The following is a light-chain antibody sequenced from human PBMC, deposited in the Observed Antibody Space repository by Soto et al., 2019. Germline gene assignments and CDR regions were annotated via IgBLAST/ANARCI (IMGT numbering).Light chain of an antibody. CDR2: DVS. Sequence: QSVLTQPASVSGSPGQSITISCTGTISDVGTYNSVSWYQQYPGKAPKLMIHDVSNRPSGVSNRFSGSKSGNTASLTISGLQAEDEADYYCSSYTSSSSYVFGSGTKLTVL. CDR1: ISDVGTYNS. CDR3: SSYTSSSSYV. J-gene: IGLJ1*01. V-gene: IGLV2-14*01.